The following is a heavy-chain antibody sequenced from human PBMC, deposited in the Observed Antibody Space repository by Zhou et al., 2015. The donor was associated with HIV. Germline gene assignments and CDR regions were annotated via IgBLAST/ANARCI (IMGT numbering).Heavy chain of an antibody. J-gene: IGHJ1*01. CDR1: GDTFRYYA. Sequence: QVQLVQSGAEVKKPGAPVKVSCKASGDTFRYYAISWVRQSPGQGLEWMGWINGDNGKTRYAQKFQGRVTLTTDRSTKTVFMELTNLRSDDAAVYFCATSPGYSGGGFEEYFHHWGQGTLLIVSS. D-gene: IGHD5-12*01. CDR2: INGDNGKT. CDR3: ATSPGYSGGGFEEYFHH. V-gene: IGHV1-18*04.